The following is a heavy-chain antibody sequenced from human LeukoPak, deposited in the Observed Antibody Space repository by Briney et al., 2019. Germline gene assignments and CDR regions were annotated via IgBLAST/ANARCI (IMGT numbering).Heavy chain of an antibody. CDR1: GGSISGYY. Sequence: PSETLSLTCSVSGGSISGYYWSWIRQPPGKGLEWIGYIHNTGRTNYNPSPKSRISISVDTSKNQFSLKLNSVTAADTAVYYCERKKGGCSGDNCPLGYWGQGTLVTVSS. V-gene: IGHV4-59*01. D-gene: IGHD2-15*01. J-gene: IGHJ4*02. CDR2: IHNTGRT. CDR3: ERKKGGCSGDNCPLGY.